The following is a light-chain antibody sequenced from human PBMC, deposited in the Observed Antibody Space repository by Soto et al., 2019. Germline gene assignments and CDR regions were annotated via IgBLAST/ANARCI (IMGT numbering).Light chain of an antibody. Sequence: EIVMTQSPATLSVSPGERATLSCRASQSVGTNLAWYQQKPGQPPRLLIYPASARATGIPARFSGSGSGTEFTLTISSLLSEDFAVYYCQHYYNWPPTVGQGTKVEIK. CDR1: QSVGTN. V-gene: IGKV3-15*01. J-gene: IGKJ1*01. CDR2: PAS. CDR3: QHYYNWPPT.